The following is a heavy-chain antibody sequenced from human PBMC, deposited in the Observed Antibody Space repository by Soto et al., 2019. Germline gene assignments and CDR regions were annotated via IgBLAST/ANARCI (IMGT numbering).Heavy chain of an antibody. CDR1: GDTIRTGGFS. Sequence: QLQLQESGSSLVKSSETLSLTCCVSGDTIRTGGFSWVWIRQQAGKALQWIGPTYHSGKPYYDPSLKSQIIISVDRSKNQFSLKVSSVNAADTAVYYCAREPYVDYVGYFAPWGQGPLVTLSA. V-gene: IGHV4-30-2*01. CDR3: AREPYVDYVGYFAP. J-gene: IGHJ5*02. D-gene: IGHD4-17*01. CDR2: TYHSGKP.